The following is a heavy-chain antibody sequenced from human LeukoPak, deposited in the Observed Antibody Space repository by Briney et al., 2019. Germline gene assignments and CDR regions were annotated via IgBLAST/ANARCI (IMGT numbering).Heavy chain of an antibody. J-gene: IGHJ4*02. D-gene: IGHD1-7*01. V-gene: IGHV1-18*01. CDR3: ARDGTSTDDY. Sequence: ASVKVSCKASGYTFTGFGINWVRQAPGQGLKWMGWISGYNDNTHYAKKFQGRVTLTTDTPTSTAYMELRSLRSDDTAVYYCARDGTSTDDYWGQGTLVTVSS. CDR2: ISGYNDNT. CDR1: GYTFTGFG.